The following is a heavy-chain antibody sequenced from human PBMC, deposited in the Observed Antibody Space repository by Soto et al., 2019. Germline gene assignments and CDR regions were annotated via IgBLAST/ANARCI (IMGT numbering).Heavy chain of an antibody. CDR1: GGSISGDYY. Sequence: SETLSLTCAVSGGSISGDYYRSWIRPSPERRLEWIGYIYYSGSSYSNQALQSRLSMSLDTSKNQLSLQLRTVTAADTAVYYCATGGRGWPDYFDSWGQGALVTVSS. CDR3: ATGGRGWPDYFDS. CDR2: IYYSGSS. V-gene: IGHV4-30-4*08. J-gene: IGHJ4*02. D-gene: IGHD2-15*01.